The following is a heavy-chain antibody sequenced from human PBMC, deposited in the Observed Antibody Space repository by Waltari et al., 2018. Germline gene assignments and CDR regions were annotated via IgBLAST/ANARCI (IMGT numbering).Heavy chain of an antibody. CDR2: IWFDGIGK. Sequence: QVQVVESGGGVVQPGRSLRLPCGPSGLTSRNYGMHWVRQAPGKGLEWVAIIWFDGIGKYYADSVKGRFTISRDNSKNSLYLQMNSLRAEDTAVYYCATTSGTNWHLNYWGQGTLVTVSS. CDR3: ATTSGTNWHLNY. V-gene: IGHV3-33*01. CDR1: GLTSRNYG. D-gene: IGHD1-1*01. J-gene: IGHJ4*02.